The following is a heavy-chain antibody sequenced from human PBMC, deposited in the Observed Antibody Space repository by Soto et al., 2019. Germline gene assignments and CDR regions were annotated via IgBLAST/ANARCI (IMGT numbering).Heavy chain of an antibody. D-gene: IGHD6-13*01. CDR2: IYSGGST. J-gene: IGHJ4*02. V-gene: IGHV3-53*01. CDR1: GFTVSSNY. CDR3: ARDRSGIAAAGTGGYYFDY. Sequence: VQLVESGGGLIQPGGSLRLSCAASGFTVSSNYMSWVRQAPGKGLEWVSVIYSGGSTYYADSVKGRFTISRDNSKNTLYLQMNSLRAEDTAVYYCARDRSGIAAAGTGGYYFDYWGQGTLVTVSS.